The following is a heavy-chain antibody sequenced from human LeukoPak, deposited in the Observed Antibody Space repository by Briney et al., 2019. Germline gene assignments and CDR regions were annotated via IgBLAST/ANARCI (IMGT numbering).Heavy chain of an antibody. D-gene: IGHD3-22*01. CDR1: GYTFTGDY. V-gene: IGHV1-2*02. CDR3: ARNLYYYDSSGYAMDV. Sequence: ASVKVSCKXSGYTFTGDYMHWVRQAPRQGLEWMGWINPNSGGTNYAQKFQGRVTMTRDTSISTAYMELSRLRSDDTAVYYCARNLYYYDSSGYAMDVWGKGTTVTVSS. CDR2: INPNSGGT. J-gene: IGHJ6*03.